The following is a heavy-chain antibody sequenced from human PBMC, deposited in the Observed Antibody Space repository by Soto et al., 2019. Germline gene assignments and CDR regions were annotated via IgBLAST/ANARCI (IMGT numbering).Heavy chain of an antibody. V-gene: IGHV1-8*01. CDR1: GKTSTSYI. CDR3: ARTLYGDNVDY. D-gene: IGHD4-17*01. CDR2: RNPNSGNT. Sequence: QVQLVQSGAKWKNPGPPLKFSAKASGKTSTSYIINGCGQATGKGLEWMGWRNPNSGNTGYAQKFQGRVTMTRNTSISTAYMELSSLRSEDTAVYYCARTLYGDNVDYWGQGTLVTVSS. J-gene: IGHJ4*02.